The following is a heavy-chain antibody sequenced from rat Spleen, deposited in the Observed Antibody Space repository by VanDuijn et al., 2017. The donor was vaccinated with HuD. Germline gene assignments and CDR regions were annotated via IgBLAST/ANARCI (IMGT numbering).Heavy chain of an antibody. D-gene: IGHD4-3*01. V-gene: IGHV5-17*01. CDR3: ARHNSGYFDY. J-gene: IGHJ2*01. Sequence: EVQLVESGGGLVQPGNSLKLSCAVSGFTFNDYAMAWVRQSPKKGLEWVAAIINSGGSTYYRDSVKGRFTISRDNAKSTLYLQMDSLRSEDTATYYCARHNSGYFDYWGQGVMVTVSS. CDR1: GFTFNDYA. CDR2: IINSGGST.